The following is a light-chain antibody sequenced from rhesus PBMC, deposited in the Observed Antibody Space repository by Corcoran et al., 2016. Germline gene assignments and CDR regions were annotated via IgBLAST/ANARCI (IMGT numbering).Light chain of an antibody. CDR1: QGISSY. CDR2: DAS. CDR3: LQHNSYPYS. J-gene: IGKJ2*01. Sequence: DIQMTQSPSSLSASVGDTVTITCRASQGISSYLNWFQQKPGKAPKLLIYDASSLESGVPSRFSGSGYGTDFTLTISSLQPEDFAAYYCLQHNSYPYSFGQGTKVEIK. V-gene: IGKV1-28*03.